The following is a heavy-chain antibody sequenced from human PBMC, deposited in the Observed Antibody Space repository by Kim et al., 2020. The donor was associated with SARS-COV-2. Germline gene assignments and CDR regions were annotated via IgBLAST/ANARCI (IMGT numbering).Heavy chain of an antibody. CDR1: GGSITNNDYY. D-gene: IGHD3-3*01. CDR2: IYYSGSI. J-gene: IGHJ4*02. Sequence: SETLSLTCTVSGGSITNNDYYWSWIRQHPKKGLEWIGYIYYSGSILYNPSLKSRTSISVDTSKNHFSLTLTSVTAADTAVYFCARFSRREWKYLDHWGQGLLVTVSS. V-gene: IGHV4-31*03. CDR3: ARFSRREWKYLDH.